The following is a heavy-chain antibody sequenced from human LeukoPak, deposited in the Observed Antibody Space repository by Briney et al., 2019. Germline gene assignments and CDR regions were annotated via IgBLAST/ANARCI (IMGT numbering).Heavy chain of an antibody. V-gene: IGHV3-30*04. CDR1: GFTFSSYA. CDR3: ARAYGSGSYYN. CDR2: ISYDGSNK. D-gene: IGHD3-10*01. J-gene: IGHJ4*02. Sequence: GGSLRLSCAASGFTFSSYAMHWVRQAPGKGLEWVAVISYDGSNKYYADSVKGRFTISRDNPKNTLYLQMNSLRAEDTAVYYCARAYGSGSYYNWGQGTLVTVSS.